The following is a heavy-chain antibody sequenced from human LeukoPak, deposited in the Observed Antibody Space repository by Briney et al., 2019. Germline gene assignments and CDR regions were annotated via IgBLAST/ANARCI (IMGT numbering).Heavy chain of an antibody. D-gene: IGHD2-2*02. V-gene: IGHV3-23*01. Sequence: GGSLRLSCAASGFTFSSYAMSWVRQAPGKGLEWVSAISGSGGSTYYADSVKGRFTISRGNSKNTLYLQMNSLRAEDTAVYYCSAYDIVVVPAAITLPDAFDIWGQGTMVTVSS. CDR1: GFTFSSYA. J-gene: IGHJ3*02. CDR3: SAYDIVVVPAAITLPDAFDI. CDR2: ISGSGGST.